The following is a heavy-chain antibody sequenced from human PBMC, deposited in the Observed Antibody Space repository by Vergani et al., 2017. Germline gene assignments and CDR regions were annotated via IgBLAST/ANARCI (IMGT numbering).Heavy chain of an antibody. CDR2: IYYSGST. Sequence: QVQLQESGPGLVKPSETLSLTCTVSGGSISSYYWSWIRQPPGKGLEWIGYIYYSGSTNYNPSLTRRVTISVDTSKNQFSLKLSSVTAADTAVYYCARAPSSYYYYMDVWGKGTTVTVSS. CDR1: GGSISSYY. V-gene: IGHV4-59*01. CDR3: ARAPSSYYYYMDV. J-gene: IGHJ6*03.